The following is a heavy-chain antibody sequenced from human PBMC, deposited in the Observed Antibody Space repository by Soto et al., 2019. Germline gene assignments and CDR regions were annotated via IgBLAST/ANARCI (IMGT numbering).Heavy chain of an antibody. CDR2: ISSSSSYI. CDR3: ARDLYLEQLVPLDY. CDR1: GFTFSSYS. Sequence: GGSLRLSCAASGFTFSSYSMNWVRQAPGKGLEWVSSISSSSSYIYYADSVKGRFTISRGNAKNSLYLQMNSLRAEDTAVYYCARDLYLEQLVPLDYWGQGTLVTVSS. D-gene: IGHD6-13*01. J-gene: IGHJ4*02. V-gene: IGHV3-21*01.